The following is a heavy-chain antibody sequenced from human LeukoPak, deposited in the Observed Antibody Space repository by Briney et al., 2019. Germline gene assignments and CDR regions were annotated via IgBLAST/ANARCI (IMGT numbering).Heavy chain of an antibody. Sequence: GASVKVSCKASGGTFSSYAISWVRQAPGQGLEWMGRIIPILGIANSAQKFQGRVTITADKSTSTAYMELSSLRSEDTAVYYCARKGLAGVPASRYFDYWGQGTLVTVSS. J-gene: IGHJ4*02. CDR3: ARKGLAGVPASRYFDY. CDR2: IIPILGIA. CDR1: GGTFSSYA. D-gene: IGHD2-2*01. V-gene: IGHV1-69*04.